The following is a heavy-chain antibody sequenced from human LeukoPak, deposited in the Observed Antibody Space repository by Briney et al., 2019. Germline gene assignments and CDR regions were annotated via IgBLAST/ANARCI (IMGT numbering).Heavy chain of an antibody. CDR2: IYYSGST. Sequence: SETLSLTCTVSGGSINSYYWSWIPQPPGKGLEWIWYIYYSGSTNYSPSLKGRVTISVDTSKNQFSLKLSSVTAADTAVYYCARGLAAAGTSYFDYWGQGTLVTVSS. D-gene: IGHD6-13*01. J-gene: IGHJ4*02. V-gene: IGHV4-59*01. CDR3: ARGLAAAGTSYFDY. CDR1: GGSINSYY.